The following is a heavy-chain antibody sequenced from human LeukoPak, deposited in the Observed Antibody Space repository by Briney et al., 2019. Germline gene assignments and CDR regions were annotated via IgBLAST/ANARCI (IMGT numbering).Heavy chain of an antibody. V-gene: IGHV5-51*01. CDR2: IYPGDSNT. D-gene: IGHD3-10*01. J-gene: IGHJ3*01. CDR1: GYNFSNYW. CDR3: ARRLWFGDQEVFDV. Sequence: GASLQISCKGSGYNFSNYWIGWVRQMPGKGLEWMGIIYPGDSNTRSSPSFQGQVTISADKSIATAFLQWSSLKASDTAIYYCARRLWFGDQEVFDVWGQGTMVTVSS.